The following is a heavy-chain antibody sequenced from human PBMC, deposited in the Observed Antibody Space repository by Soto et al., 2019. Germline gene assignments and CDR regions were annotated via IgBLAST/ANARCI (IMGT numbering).Heavy chain of an antibody. CDR2: ISYDGSNK. J-gene: IGHJ6*02. Sequence: GGSLRLSCAASGFTFSSYAMHWVRQAPGKGLEWVAVISYDGSNKYYADSVKGRFTISRDNSKNTLYLQMNSLRAEDTAVYYCARGDSSFIGGMDVWGQGTTVTVSS. V-gene: IGHV3-30-3*01. D-gene: IGHD3-22*01. CDR1: GFTFSSYA. CDR3: ARGDSSFIGGMDV.